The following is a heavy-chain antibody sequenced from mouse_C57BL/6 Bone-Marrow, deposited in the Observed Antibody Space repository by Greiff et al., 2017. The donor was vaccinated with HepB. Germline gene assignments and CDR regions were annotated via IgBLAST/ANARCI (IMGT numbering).Heavy chain of an antibody. D-gene: IGHD1-1*01. V-gene: IGHV1-72*01. J-gene: IGHJ2*01. CDR2: IDPNSGGT. Sequence: QVQLQQPGAELVKPGASVKLSCTASGYTFTSYWLHWVKQSPGRGLEWIGMIDPNSGGTKYNEKFKSTATLTVDKPSRTSYMQISSLTSEDSAVYYCARRENGYYFDYWGQGTTLTVAS. CDR1: GYTFTSYW. CDR3: ARRENGYYFDY.